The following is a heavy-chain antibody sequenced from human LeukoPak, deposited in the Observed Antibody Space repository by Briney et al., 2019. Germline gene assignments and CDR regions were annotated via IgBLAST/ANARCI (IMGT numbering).Heavy chain of an antibody. CDR3: ARCTYYDSSGYYDY. Sequence: GGSLRLSCAASGFTFSSYEMNWVRQDPGKGLEWVSYISSSGSTIYYADSVKGRFTISRDNAKNSLYLQMNSLRAEDTAVYYCARCTYYDSSGYYDYWGQGTLVTVSS. V-gene: IGHV3-48*03. D-gene: IGHD3-22*01. CDR1: GFTFSSYE. J-gene: IGHJ4*02. CDR2: ISSSGSTI.